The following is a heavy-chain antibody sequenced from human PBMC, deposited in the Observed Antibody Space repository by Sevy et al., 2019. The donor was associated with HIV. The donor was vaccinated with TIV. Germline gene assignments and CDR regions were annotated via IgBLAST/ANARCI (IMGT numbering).Heavy chain of an antibody. CDR2: FDPEDGET. Sequence: ASVKVSCKVSGYTLTELSMHWVRQAPGNGLEWMGGFDPEDGETIYAQKFQGRVTMTEDTSTDTAYMELSSLRSEDTAVYYCATNSPGYSSGWYLSREVWGQGTLVTVSS. J-gene: IGHJ4*02. D-gene: IGHD6-19*01. CDR1: GYTLTELS. CDR3: ATNSPGYSSGWYLSREV. V-gene: IGHV1-24*01.